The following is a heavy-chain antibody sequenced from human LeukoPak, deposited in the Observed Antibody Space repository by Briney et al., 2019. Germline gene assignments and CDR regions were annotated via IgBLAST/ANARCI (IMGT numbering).Heavy chain of an antibody. V-gene: IGHV1-69*05. CDR1: GGTFGSYA. CDR3: ARGADYYYYYMDV. J-gene: IGHJ6*03. Sequence: ASVKVSCKASGGTFGSYAISWVRQAPGQGLEWMGRIIPIFGTANYAQKFQGRVTITTDESTSTAYMELSSLRSEDTAVYYCARGADYYYYYMDVWGKGTTVTVSS. CDR2: IIPIFGTA.